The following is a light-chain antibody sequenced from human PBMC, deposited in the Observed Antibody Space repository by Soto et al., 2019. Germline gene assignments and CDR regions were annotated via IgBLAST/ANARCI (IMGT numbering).Light chain of an antibody. J-gene: IGKJ1*01. V-gene: IGKV3-11*01. Sequence: EIVLTQSPATLSLSPGERATLSCRASQSVSSYLALYQQKPGQAPRLLIYDASNRATGIPARFSGSGSGTDFTLTISSLEPEDFAVYYCQQRSNWPPWTFGQGTKVEI. CDR1: QSVSSY. CDR2: DAS. CDR3: QQRSNWPPWT.